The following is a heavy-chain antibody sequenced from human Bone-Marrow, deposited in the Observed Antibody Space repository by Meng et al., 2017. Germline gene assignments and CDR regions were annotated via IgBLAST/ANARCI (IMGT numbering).Heavy chain of an antibody. CDR1: GFTFTGYG. Sequence: GESLKISCSASGFTFTGYGIHWVRQAPGKGLEWVALVWYGGGNSYYADSVKGRFTISGDNSKNTLYLQMDSLRADDTAVYYCARSKDPSRNYYYYGMDVWAQGTSVTSP. J-gene: IGHJ6*02. D-gene: IGHD5-24*01. V-gene: IGHV3-33*01. CDR3: ARSKDPSRNYYYYGMDV. CDR2: VWYGGGNS.